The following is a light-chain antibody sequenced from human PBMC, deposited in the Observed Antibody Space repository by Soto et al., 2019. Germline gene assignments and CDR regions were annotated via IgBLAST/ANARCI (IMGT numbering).Light chain of an antibody. Sequence: EIVMTQSPATLSVSPGERATPSCRASQGVSSYLAWYQQKPGQAPRLLIYDASNRATGIPARFSGSGPGTDFTLTISSLEPEDFAVYYCQQRSNWLITFGQGTRLEIK. CDR3: QQRSNWLIT. CDR2: DAS. J-gene: IGKJ5*01. V-gene: IGKV3D-11*01. CDR1: QGVSSY.